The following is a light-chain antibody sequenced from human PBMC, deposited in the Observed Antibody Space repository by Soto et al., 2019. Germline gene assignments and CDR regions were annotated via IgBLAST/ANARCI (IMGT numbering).Light chain of an antibody. V-gene: IGKV1-39*01. CDR2: GAS. Sequence: IPVTPSPSSLSPSVGDRFTITCRASQSVSSYLDWYQQKPGKAPKLLIYGASSLHSGIPSRFSGSGSGTEFTLTISSLQPEDFATYYCQQSYSTPRTFGQGTRLEIK. CDR3: QQSYSTPRT. J-gene: IGKJ5*01. CDR1: QSVSSY.